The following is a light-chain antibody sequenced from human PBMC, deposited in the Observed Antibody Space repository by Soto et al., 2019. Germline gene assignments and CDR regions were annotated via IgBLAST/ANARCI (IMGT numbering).Light chain of an antibody. J-gene: IGLJ3*02. CDR3: SSYTTSSSWV. V-gene: IGLV2-14*01. CDR1: SSDVGAYNY. CDR2: EVS. Sequence: QSALTQPASVSGSPGQSVTISCTGTSSDVGAYNYVSWYQQHPGKAPKVMIYEVSDRPSGVSNRFSGSKSGNTASLTISGLQDEDEADYYCSSYTTSSSWVFGGGTQLTVL.